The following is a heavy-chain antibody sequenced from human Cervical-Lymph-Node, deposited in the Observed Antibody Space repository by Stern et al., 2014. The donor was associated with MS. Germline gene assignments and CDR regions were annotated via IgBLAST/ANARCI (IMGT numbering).Heavy chain of an antibody. CDR1: GGSVSSTSYA. CDR2: IYYSGNT. CDR3: AGEEDIRYCSGGSCTGNWFDP. J-gene: IGHJ5*02. Sequence: QVQLQESGPGLVKPSETLSLTCTVAGGSVSSTSYAWAWIRQPPGKGLEWIGTIYYSGNTYYSPSLKSRPPISLATSKTQFSLQLSCVAAADTAVYYCAGEEDIRYCSGGSCTGNWFDPWGQGTLVTVFS. D-gene: IGHD2-15*01. V-gene: IGHV4-39*01.